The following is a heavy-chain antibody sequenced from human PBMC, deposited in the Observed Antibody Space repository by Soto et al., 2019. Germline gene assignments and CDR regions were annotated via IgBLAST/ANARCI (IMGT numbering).Heavy chain of an antibody. V-gene: IGHV1-69*02. CDR3: ARGRDILTGHYFDY. Sequence: QVQLVQSGAEVKKPWSSVKVSCKASGGTFSSYTISWVRQAPGQGLEWMGRIIPILGIANYAQKFQGRVTITADKSTSTAYMELSSLRSEDTAVYYCARGRDILTGHYFDYWGQGTLVTVSS. CDR1: GGTFSSYT. CDR2: IIPILGIA. J-gene: IGHJ4*02. D-gene: IGHD3-9*01.